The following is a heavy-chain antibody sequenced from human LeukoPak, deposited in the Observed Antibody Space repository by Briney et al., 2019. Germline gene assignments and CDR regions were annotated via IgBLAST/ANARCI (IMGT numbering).Heavy chain of an antibody. CDR2: IYSGGST. Sequence: GGSLRLSCAASGLTVSSNSMSWVRQAPGKGLEWVSFIYSGGSTYYADSVKGRFTISRDNSKNTLYLQMNSLRAEDTAVYYCVKDQAIYGSGSYGYWGQGTLVTVSS. D-gene: IGHD3-10*01. CDR1: GLTVSSNS. CDR3: VKDQAIYGSGSYGY. V-gene: IGHV3-53*01. J-gene: IGHJ4*02.